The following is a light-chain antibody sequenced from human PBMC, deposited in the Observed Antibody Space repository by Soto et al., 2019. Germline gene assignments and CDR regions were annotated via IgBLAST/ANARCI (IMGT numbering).Light chain of an antibody. J-gene: IGKJ2*01. CDR2: GAS. V-gene: IGKV3-15*01. CDR1: QSVSSS. CDR3: QQYNNWPNT. Sequence: EIVMTQSPATLSVSPGERATLSCRASQSVSSSLDWYQQKPGQGPRLLIYGASTRATGIPARFSGSGSGTEFTLTISSLQSEDFVIYFCQQYNNWPNTFGQGTKLEIK.